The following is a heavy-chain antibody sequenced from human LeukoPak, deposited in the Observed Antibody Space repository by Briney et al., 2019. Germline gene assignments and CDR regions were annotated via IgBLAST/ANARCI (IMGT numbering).Heavy chain of an antibody. D-gene: IGHD2-15*01. CDR3: AREYCSGGSCYEDAFDI. V-gene: IGHV4-4*07. CDR1: GGSISSYY. J-gene: IGHJ3*02. CDR2: IYTSGST. Sequence: SETLSLTCTVSGGSISSYYWSWIRQPAGKGLEWIGRIYTSGSTNYNPSLKSRVTMSVDTSKNQFSLKLSSVTAADTAVYYCAREYCSGGSCYEDAFDIWGQGTMVTVSS.